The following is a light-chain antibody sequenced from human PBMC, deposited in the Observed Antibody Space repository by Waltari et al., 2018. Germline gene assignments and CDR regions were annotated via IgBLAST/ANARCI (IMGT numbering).Light chain of an antibody. J-gene: IGKJ4*01. CDR3: QQYHSVPFT. Sequence: DIAITQSQDALAVSLGERAAITCKSSQSVVFNSNNKNYIAWYQKKPGQPPKLLIYGASTRDAGVPYRFSGSGSETDFTLTISSLQPEDVAVYYCQQYHSVPFTFGGGTKVEIQ. CDR2: GAS. CDR1: QSVVFNSNNKNY. V-gene: IGKV4-1*01.